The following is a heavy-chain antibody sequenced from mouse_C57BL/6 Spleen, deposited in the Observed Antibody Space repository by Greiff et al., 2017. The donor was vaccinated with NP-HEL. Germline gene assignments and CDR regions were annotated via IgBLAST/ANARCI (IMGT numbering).Heavy chain of an antibody. V-gene: IGHV1-22*01. CDR1: GYTFTDYN. Sequence: VQLQQSGPELVKPGASVKMSCKASGYTFTDYNMHWVKQSHGKSLEWIGYINPNNGGTSYNQKFKGKATLTVNKSSSTAYMELRSLTSEDSAVYYCARSVDSSGYGYAMDYWGQGTSVTVSS. CDR3: ARSVDSSGYGYAMDY. CDR2: INPNNGGT. D-gene: IGHD3-2*02. J-gene: IGHJ4*01.